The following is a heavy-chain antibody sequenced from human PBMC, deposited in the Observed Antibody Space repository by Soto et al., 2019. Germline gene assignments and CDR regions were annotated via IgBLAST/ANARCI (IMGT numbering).Heavy chain of an antibody. V-gene: IGHV3-9*01. D-gene: IGHD3-10*01. CDR2: ISWNSGLI. J-gene: IGHJ6*02. CDR1: GFTFDDYA. CDR3: ARDLRSGEPHFYCYGMDV. Sequence: EVQLVESGGGLVQPGRSLRLSCAASGFTFDDYAMHWVRQAPGKGLEWVSGISWNSGLIGYADSVKGRFTISRDNAKNSLHRQMNSLRAEDTAFYYCARDLRSGEPHFYCYGMDVWGQGTTVTVSS.